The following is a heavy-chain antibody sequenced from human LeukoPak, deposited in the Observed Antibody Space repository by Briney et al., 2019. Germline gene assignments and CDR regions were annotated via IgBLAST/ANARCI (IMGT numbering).Heavy chain of an antibody. CDR3: AKLLTTVTTPYFDY. CDR2: ISSSSSYI. Sequence: GGSLRLSCAASGFTFSSYSMNWVRQAPGKGLEWVSSISSSSSYIYYADSVKGRFTISRDNAKNSLYLQMNSLRAEDTAVYYCAKLLTTVTTPYFDYWGQGTLVTVSS. D-gene: IGHD4-17*01. V-gene: IGHV3-21*04. J-gene: IGHJ4*02. CDR1: GFTFSSYS.